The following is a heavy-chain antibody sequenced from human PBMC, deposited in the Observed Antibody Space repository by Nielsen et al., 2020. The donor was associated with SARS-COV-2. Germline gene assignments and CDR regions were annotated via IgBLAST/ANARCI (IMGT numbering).Heavy chain of an antibody. D-gene: IGHD6-13*01. Sequence: ASVKVSCKASGYTFTSYYMHWVRQSPGQWLEWMGIINPSGGSTSYAQKFQGRVTMTRDTSTSTVYMELSSLRSEDTAVYYCARNIAAAIDYWGQGTLVTVSS. CDR3: ARNIAAAIDY. CDR2: INPSGGST. V-gene: IGHV1-46*01. J-gene: IGHJ4*02. CDR1: GYTFTSYY.